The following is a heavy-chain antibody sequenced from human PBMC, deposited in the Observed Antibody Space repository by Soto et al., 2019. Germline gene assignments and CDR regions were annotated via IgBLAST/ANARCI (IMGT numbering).Heavy chain of an antibody. CDR1: GGTFSSYA. Sequence: QLVQSGPEVKKPGSSVKVSCKASGGTFSSYAISWVRQAPGQGLEWMGGIIPIFGTANYAQKFQGRVTITADKSTSTAYMELSSLRSEDTAVYYCARDREAARPYYYYGMDVWGQGTTVTVSS. J-gene: IGHJ6*02. CDR2: IIPIFGTA. CDR3: ARDREAARPYYYYGMDV. D-gene: IGHD6-6*01. V-gene: IGHV1-69*06.